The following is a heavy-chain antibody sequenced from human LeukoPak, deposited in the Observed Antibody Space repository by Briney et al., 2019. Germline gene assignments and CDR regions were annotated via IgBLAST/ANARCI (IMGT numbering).Heavy chain of an antibody. Sequence: GGSLRLSXAASGFTFSSYGMHWVRQAPGKGLEWVAFIRYVGSNKYYADSVKGRFTISRDNSKNTLYLQMNSLRAEDTAVYYCAKDYYDFWSGYYLDAFDIWGQGTMVTVSS. V-gene: IGHV3-30*02. CDR2: IRYVGSNK. J-gene: IGHJ3*02. D-gene: IGHD3-3*01. CDR3: AKDYYDFWSGYYLDAFDI. CDR1: GFTFSSYG.